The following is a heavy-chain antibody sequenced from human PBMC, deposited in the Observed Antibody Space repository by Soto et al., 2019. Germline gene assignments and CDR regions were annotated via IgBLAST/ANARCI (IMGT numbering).Heavy chain of an antibody. Sequence: EVQLVESGGGLVQPGRSLRLSCAASGFTFDDYAMHWVRQAPGKGLEWVSGISWNSGSIGYADSVMGRFTISRDNAKNSLYLQMNSLRAEDTALYYCAKDWTYGSGSYYNDDAFDIWGQGTMVTVSS. D-gene: IGHD3-10*01. J-gene: IGHJ3*02. CDR1: GFTFDDYA. V-gene: IGHV3-9*01. CDR3: AKDWTYGSGSYYNDDAFDI. CDR2: ISWNSGSI.